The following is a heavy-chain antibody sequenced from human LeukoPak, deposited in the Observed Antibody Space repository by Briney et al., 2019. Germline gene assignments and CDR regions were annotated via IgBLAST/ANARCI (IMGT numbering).Heavy chain of an antibody. V-gene: IGHV3-49*03. Sequence: AGGSLRLSCTTSGFTFGESVMSWFRQAPGKGLEWVGFIRSKRYGGTTQYSASVKGRFTISIDDSKSNAYLQMNSLKTEDTAVYFCARSYDVLAAYFPPDYWGQGTLVTVSS. CDR1: GFTFGESV. CDR2: IRSKRYGGTT. D-gene: IGHD3-9*01. CDR3: ARSYDVLAAYFPPDY. J-gene: IGHJ4*02.